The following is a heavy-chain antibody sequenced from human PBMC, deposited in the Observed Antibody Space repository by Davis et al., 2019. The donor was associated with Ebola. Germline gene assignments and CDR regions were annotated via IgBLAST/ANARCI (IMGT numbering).Heavy chain of an antibody. D-gene: IGHD5-24*01. CDR3: ARGGEGYNYYFDY. CDR2: IYYSGST. Sequence: MPSETLSLTCAVHGGSFSGYYWSWIRQPPGKGLEWIGYIYYSGSTNYNPSLKSRVTISVDTSKKQFSLKLSSVTAADTAVYYCARGGEGYNYYFDYWGRGTLVTVSS. J-gene: IGHJ4*02. V-gene: IGHV4-59*01. CDR1: GGSFSGYY.